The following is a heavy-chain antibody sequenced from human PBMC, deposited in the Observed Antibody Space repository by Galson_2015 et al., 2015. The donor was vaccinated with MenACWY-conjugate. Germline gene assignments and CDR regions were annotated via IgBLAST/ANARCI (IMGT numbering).Heavy chain of an antibody. CDR1: GSTFITYW. V-gene: IGHV5-51*01. CDR2: ISPGDSET. D-gene: IGHD1-26*01. J-gene: IGHJ6*02. Sequence: QSGAEVKKPGESLKISCKGSGSTFITYWIGWVRQLPGKGLEWMGLISPGDSETRYSPAFQGQVTISADKSISTAYIQWDSLQASDTAMYYCARHPPGGRGMDVWGQGTTVTVSS. CDR3: ARHPPGGRGMDV.